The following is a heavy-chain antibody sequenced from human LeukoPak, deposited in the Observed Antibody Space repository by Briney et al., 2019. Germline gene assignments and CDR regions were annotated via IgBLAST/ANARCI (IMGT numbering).Heavy chain of an antibody. CDR3: ASAGYSYGPGYYFDH. CDR1: GGSISSYY. J-gene: IGHJ4*02. Sequence: SETLSLTCTVSGGSISSYYGSWIRRPPGKGLEWISYIYCTGATYYNASLKGRVTISLDTSKNQFHLKLSSVTAADAAVYYCASAGYSYGPGYYFDHWGQGALATVSS. V-gene: IGHV4-59*13. CDR2: IYCTGAT. D-gene: IGHD5-18*01.